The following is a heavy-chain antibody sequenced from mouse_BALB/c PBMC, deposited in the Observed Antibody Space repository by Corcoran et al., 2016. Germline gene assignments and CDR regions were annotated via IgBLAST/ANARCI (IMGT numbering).Heavy chain of an antibody. J-gene: IGHJ1*01. CDR1: GYTFTSYV. CDR2: IYPYNDGT. D-gene: IGHD1-1*01. CDR3: ARGYGSSHWYFDV. Sequence: EVQLQQSGPELVKPGASVKMSCKASGYTFTSYVMHWVKQKPGQGLEWIGYIYPYNDGTKYNEKFKGKATLTSDKSSSTAYMELSSLTSEDSAVYDCARGYGSSHWYFDVWGAGTTVTVSS. V-gene: IGHV1S136*01.